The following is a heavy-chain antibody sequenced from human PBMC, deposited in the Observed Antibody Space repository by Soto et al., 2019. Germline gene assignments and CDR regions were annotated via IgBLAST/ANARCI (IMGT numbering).Heavy chain of an antibody. CDR1: GYSFTSYW. V-gene: IGHV5-51*01. CDR3: ARQGSDYGDYAEFDY. D-gene: IGHD4-17*01. CDR2: IYPGDSDT. J-gene: IGHJ4*02. Sequence: GESLKISCKGSGYSFTSYWIGWVRQMPGKGLEWMGIIYPGDSDTRYSPSFQGQVTISADKSISTAYLQWSSLKASDTAMYYCARQGSDYGDYAEFDYWGQGTLVTVSS.